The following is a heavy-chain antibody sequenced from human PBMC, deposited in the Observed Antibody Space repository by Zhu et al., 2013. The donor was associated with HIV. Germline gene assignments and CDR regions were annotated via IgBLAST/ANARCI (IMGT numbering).Heavy chain of an antibody. CDR3: ARVLNSGSLSAFDI. Sequence: QVQLVQSASEVKRPGASVKISCKTSGYTFNSYSIAWVRQAPGQGLEWMGWISDYNGNTKYAQKLQGRVTMTTDTSTSTAYMELRSLRSDDTAVYYCARVLNSGSLSAFDIWGQGTMVTVSS. V-gene: IGHV1-18*01. CDR2: ISDYNGNT. J-gene: IGHJ3*02. CDR1: GYTFNSYS. D-gene: IGHD1-26*01.